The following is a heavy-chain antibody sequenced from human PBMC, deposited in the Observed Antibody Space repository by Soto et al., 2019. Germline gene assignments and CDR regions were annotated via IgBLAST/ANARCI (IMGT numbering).Heavy chain of an antibody. V-gene: IGHV4-59*08. J-gene: IGHJ4*02. Sequence: SETLSLTCNVSGSPIISYYWSWFRQPPGQGLEWVGYIYYTGTTTYNPSLRSRVAISVDASKSQFSLDLRSVTAADTAMYYCASQHYYDSSGYYVVYWGQGTLVTVSS. D-gene: IGHD3-22*01. CDR2: IYYTGTT. CDR3: ASQHYYDSSGYYVVY. CDR1: GSPIISYY.